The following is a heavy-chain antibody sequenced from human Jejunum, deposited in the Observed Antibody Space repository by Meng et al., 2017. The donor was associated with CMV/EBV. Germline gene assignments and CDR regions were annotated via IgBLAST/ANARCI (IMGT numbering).Heavy chain of an antibody. J-gene: IGHJ4*02. CDR1: GFSRSDHR. CDR2: SRNKAKSYTT. Sequence: SGFSRSDHRMDWVRQAPGKGLEWIGHSRNKAKSYTTECAASVKGRFTISRDASKNSLYLQMSSLKTEDTAVYYCARVISDIYFFDYWGQGALVTVSS. V-gene: IGHV3-72*01. CDR3: ARVISDIYFFDY. D-gene: IGHD3-9*01.